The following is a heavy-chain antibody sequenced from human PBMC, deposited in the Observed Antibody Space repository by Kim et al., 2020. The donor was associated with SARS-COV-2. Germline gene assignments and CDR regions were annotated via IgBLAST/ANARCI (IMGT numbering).Heavy chain of an antibody. V-gene: IGHV3-49*03. CDR2: IRSKAYGGTT. J-gene: IGHJ3*02. Sequence: GGSLRLSCTASGFTFGDYAMSWFRQAPGKGLEWVGFIRSKAYGGTTEYAASVKGRFTISRDDSKSIAYLQMNSLKTEDTAVYYCTRGQWLVLDAFDIWGQGTMVTVSS. CDR3: TRGQWLVLDAFDI. D-gene: IGHD6-19*01. CDR1: GFTFGDYA.